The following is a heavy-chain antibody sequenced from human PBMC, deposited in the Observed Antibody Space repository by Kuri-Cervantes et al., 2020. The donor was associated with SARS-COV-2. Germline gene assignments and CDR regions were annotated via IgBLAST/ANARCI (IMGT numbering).Heavy chain of an antibody. Sequence: GGSLRLSCAASGFTVSSNYMSWVRQAPGKGLEWVSVIYSGGSTYYADSVKGRFTISRDNSKNTLYLQMNSLRAEDTAVYFCAKDLRTPGAGPDYWGQGTLVTVSS. CDR1: GFTVSSNY. CDR2: IYSGGST. CDR3: AKDLRTPGAGPDY. V-gene: IGHV3-53*05. D-gene: IGHD2-8*02. J-gene: IGHJ4*02.